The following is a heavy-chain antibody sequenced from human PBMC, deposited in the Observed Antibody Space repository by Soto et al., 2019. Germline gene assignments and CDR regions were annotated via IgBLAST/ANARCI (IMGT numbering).Heavy chain of an antibody. J-gene: IGHJ5*02. D-gene: IGHD3-9*01. CDR2: INHSGST. Sequence: QVQLQQWGAGLLKPSETLSLTCAVYGGSFSGYYWSWIRQPPGKGLEWIGEINHSGSTNYNPSLKSRVTISVDTSKNQFSLKLSSVTAADTAVYYCARGDYDILTERVNWFDPWGQGTLVTVPS. CDR1: GGSFSGYY. V-gene: IGHV4-34*01. CDR3: ARGDYDILTERVNWFDP.